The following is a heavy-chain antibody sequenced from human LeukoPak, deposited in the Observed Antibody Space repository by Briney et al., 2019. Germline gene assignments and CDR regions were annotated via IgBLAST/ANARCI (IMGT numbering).Heavy chain of an antibody. CDR2: ISSSSSYI. V-gene: IGHV3-21*01. D-gene: IGHD3-22*01. CDR1: GFXFSSYS. J-gene: IGHJ4*02. CDR3: AREKGVGSGYYSEYDY. Sequence: PGGSLRLSCAASGFXFSSYSINWVRQAPGKGLEWVSSISSSSSYIYYADSVKGRFTISRDNAKNSLYLQMNSLRAEDTAVYYCAREKGVGSGYYSEYDYWGQGTLVTVSS.